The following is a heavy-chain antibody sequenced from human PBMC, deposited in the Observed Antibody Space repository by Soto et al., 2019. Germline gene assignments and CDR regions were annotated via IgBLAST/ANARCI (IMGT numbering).Heavy chain of an antibody. CDR3: ARDYFGSGSYPLHYGMDV. CDR2: IYYSGST. V-gene: IGHV4-59*01. D-gene: IGHD3-10*01. J-gene: IGHJ6*02. CDR1: GGSISSYY. Sequence: PSETLSLACTVSGGSISSYYWSWIRQPPGKGLEWIGYIYYSGSTNYNPSLKSRVTISVDTSKNQFSLKLSSVTAADTAVYYCARDYFGSGSYPLHYGMDVWGQGTTVTGSS.